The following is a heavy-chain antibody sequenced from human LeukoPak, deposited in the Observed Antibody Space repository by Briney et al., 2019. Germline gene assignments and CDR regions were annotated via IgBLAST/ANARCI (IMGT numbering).Heavy chain of an antibody. V-gene: IGHV3-9*01. D-gene: IGHD3-10*01. Sequence: GRSLRLSCAASGFTFDDYAMHWVRHAPGKGLEWVSGISWNSGSIGYADSVKGRFTISRDNAKNSLYLQMNSLRAEDTALYYCAKDARRFGELSPNFDYWGLGTLVTVSS. CDR3: AKDARRFGELSPNFDY. J-gene: IGHJ4*02. CDR2: ISWNSGSI. CDR1: GFTFDDYA.